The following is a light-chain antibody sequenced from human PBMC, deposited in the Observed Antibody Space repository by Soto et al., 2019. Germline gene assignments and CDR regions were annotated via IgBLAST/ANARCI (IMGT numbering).Light chain of an antibody. Sequence: IQLTHCPSSLSASVGDRVTITCRASQGISRYLSWYQQKPGRAPKLLISAASTLQSGVPRRFSGSRSGTEFTLTISTLQPDDFATYYCQQYDTYSQNTFGPPTKADI. CDR1: QGISRY. V-gene: IGKV1-9*01. J-gene: IGKJ3*01. CDR3: QQYDTYSQNT. CDR2: AAS.